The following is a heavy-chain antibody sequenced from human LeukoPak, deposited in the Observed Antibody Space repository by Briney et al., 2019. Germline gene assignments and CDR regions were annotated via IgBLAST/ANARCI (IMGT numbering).Heavy chain of an antibody. CDR2: IYYSGST. J-gene: IGHJ4*02. CDR1: GGSISSSSYY. CDR3: ARWGLDSSSSAGFDY. Sequence: SETLSLTCTVSGGSISSSSYYWGWIRQPPGKGLEWIGSIYYSGSTYYNPSLKSRVTISVDTSKNQFSLKLSSVTAADTAVYYCARWGLDSSSSAGFDYWGQGTLVTVSS. V-gene: IGHV4-39*01. D-gene: IGHD6-6*01.